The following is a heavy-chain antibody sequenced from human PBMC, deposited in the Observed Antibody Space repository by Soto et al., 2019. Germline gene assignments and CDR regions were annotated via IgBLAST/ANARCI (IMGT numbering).Heavy chain of an antibody. CDR3: ARVISSRDEYFDY. D-gene: IGHD2-2*01. Sequence: ASDTLSLTCTVSGGSMSSYYWTWLRQSPGRGLEWIGYISYTGTTNYNPSLKSRVTMSVDKPKNQFSLNLTSVTAADTAVYYCARVISSRDEYFDYWGQGTVVTVSS. CDR2: ISYTGTT. J-gene: IGHJ4*02. V-gene: IGHV4-59*12. CDR1: GGSMSSYY.